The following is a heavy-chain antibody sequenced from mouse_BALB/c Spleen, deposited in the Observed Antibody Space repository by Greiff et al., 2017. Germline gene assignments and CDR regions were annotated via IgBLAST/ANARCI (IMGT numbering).Heavy chain of an antibody. CDR2: ISAGGSYT. D-gene: IGHD2-2*01. V-gene: IGHV5-4*02. Sequence: DVKLVESGGGLVKPGGSLKLSCAASGFTFSDYYMYWVRQTPEKRLEWVATISAGGSYTYYPDSVKGRFTISRDNAKNNLYLQMSSLKSEDTAMYYCARWGYDRGDYWGQGTTLTVSS. CDR3: ARWGYDRGDY. J-gene: IGHJ2*01. CDR1: GFTFSDYY.